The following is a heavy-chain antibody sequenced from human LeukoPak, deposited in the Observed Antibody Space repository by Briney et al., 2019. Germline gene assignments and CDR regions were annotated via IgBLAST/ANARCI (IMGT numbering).Heavy chain of an antibody. CDR2: ISGSAGST. V-gene: IGHV3-23*01. J-gene: IGHJ4*02. CDR3: AKLRDFYDSTGYSRFPY. CDR1: GFTFSGYA. Sequence: PGGSLRPSCAASGFTFSGYAMGWVRQAPGKGLEWVSAISGSAGSTYYADSVKGRFTISRDNSKNTLYLQMNSLRAEDTAVYYCAKLRDFYDSTGYSRFPYWGQGTLVTVSS. D-gene: IGHD3-22*01.